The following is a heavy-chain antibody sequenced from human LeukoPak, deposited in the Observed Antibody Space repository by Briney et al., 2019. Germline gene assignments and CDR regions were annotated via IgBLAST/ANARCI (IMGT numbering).Heavy chain of an antibody. CDR3: AREDQLSCWYSSGWWVDY. V-gene: IGHV7-4-1*02. D-gene: IGHD6-19*01. J-gene: IGHJ4*02. Sequence: ASVKVSCKASGYTFTSYAMNWLRQAPAQGREWMGWINTNTGNPTYAQGFTVRFVFSLDTSVSTAYLQISSLKDEDTAVYYCAREDQLSCWYSSGWWVDYWGQGILVTVSS. CDR2: INTNTGNP. CDR1: GYTFTSYA.